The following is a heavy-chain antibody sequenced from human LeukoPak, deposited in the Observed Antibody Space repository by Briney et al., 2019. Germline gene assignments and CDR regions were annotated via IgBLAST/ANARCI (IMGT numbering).Heavy chain of an antibody. CDR1: GFTFSSYA. D-gene: IGHD3-3*01. CDR3: ARPPYYDFWSGFQGAFDI. Sequence: AGGSLRLSCAASGFTFSSYAMSWVRQAPGRGLEWVSAISGSGGSTYYADSVKGRFTISRDNAKNSLYLQMNSLRAEDTAVYYCARPPYYDFWSGFQGAFDIWGQGTMVTVSS. V-gene: IGHV3-23*01. J-gene: IGHJ3*02. CDR2: ISGSGGST.